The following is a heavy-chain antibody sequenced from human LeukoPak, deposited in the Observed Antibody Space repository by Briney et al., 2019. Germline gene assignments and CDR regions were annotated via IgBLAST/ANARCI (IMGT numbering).Heavy chain of an antibody. CDR3: ARGLIGGTFDY. V-gene: IGHV4-34*01. J-gene: IGHJ4*02. CDR2: INHSGST. D-gene: IGHD3-16*02. Sequence: SETLSLTCAVSGGSISSGGYSWTWIRQPPGKGLEWIGEINHSGSTDYNPSLKSRVTISVDTSKNQFSLKLSSVTAADTAVYYCARGLIGGTFDYWGQGTLVTVSS. CDR1: GGSISSGGYS.